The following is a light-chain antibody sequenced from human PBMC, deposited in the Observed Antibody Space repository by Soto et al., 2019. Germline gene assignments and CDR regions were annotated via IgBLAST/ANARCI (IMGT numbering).Light chain of an antibody. CDR3: QSFDASLNGVV. CDR2: ANS. J-gene: IGLJ2*01. Sequence: QSVLTQPPSVSGAPGQRVTISCTGSRSNIGAYYYVNWYQQLPGTAPKLLMYANSHRPSGVPDRFSGSKFGTSASLAITGRQAEDEDDYYCQSFDASLNGVVIGGGTKLTVL. CDR1: RSNIGAYYY. V-gene: IGLV1-40*01.